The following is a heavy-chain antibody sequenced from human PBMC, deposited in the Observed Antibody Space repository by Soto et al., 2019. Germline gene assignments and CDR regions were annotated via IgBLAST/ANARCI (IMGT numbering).Heavy chain of an antibody. CDR1: GSTFSSDV. CDR2: ISGGTT. D-gene: IGHD1-26*01. Sequence: EVQLLESGGGLVQPGGSLRLSCVASGSTFSSDVMSGVRQAPGKGLELVSGISGGTTYYADSVKGRFTISRENFKNTLFSKMTSRRAEATAGYQCATRDRVTSGSSHFYVTYVWGQGTTVTVSS. CDR3: ATRDRVTSGSSHFYVTYV. V-gene: IGHV3-23*01. J-gene: IGHJ6*02.